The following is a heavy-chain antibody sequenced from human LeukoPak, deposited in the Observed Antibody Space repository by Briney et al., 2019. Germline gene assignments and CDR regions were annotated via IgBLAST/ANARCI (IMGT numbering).Heavy chain of an antibody. CDR3: ARDGGSAWFFRY. CDR1: GFTFSDYY. CDR2: ISSSGNTK. D-gene: IGHD6-19*01. J-gene: IGHJ4*02. V-gene: IGHV3-11*04. Sequence: GGSLRLSCAAPGFTFSDYYMSWIRQAPGKGLEWVSYISSSGNTKYYADSVKGRFTISRDNAKNSLSLQMNSLRAEDTAVYYCARDGGSAWFFRYWGQGTLVTVSS.